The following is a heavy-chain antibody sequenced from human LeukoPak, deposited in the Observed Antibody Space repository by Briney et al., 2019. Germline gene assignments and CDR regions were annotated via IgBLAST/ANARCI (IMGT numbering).Heavy chain of an antibody. V-gene: IGHV3-43*02. CDR3: AKDIAKYSYGHPHYYYYGMDV. CDR1: GFTFDDYA. J-gene: IGHJ6*02. D-gene: IGHD5-18*01. CDR2: ISGDGDST. Sequence: GGSLTLSCAASGFTFDDYAMHCVRHAQGKGLEWVSLISGDGDSTYYADSVKGRFTMYRDNSKISLYLQMNSLRTEDTALYYCAKDIAKYSYGHPHYYYYGMDVWGQGTTVTVSS.